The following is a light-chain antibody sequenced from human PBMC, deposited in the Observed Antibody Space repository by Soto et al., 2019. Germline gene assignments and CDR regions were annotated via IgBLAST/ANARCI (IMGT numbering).Light chain of an antibody. CDR1: SCDVGGYNY. Sequence: QSALTQPPSASGSPGQSVTISCTGTSCDVGGYNYVSWYQQHPGKAPKLMVYEVSKRPSGVADRFSGCKSGNTASLTVSGLQAEDEADYSCSSYAGRNNFVFGAGSKVIVL. CDR2: EVS. V-gene: IGLV2-8*01. CDR3: SSYAGRNNFV. J-gene: IGLJ1*01.